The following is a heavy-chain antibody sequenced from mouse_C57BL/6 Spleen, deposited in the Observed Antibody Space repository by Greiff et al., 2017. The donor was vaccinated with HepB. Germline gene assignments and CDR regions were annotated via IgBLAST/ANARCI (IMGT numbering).Heavy chain of an antibody. CDR3: ASPYYGSSYAMDY. CDR2: IDPEDGET. D-gene: IGHD1-1*01. J-gene: IGHJ4*01. Sequence: EVQLVESGAELVKPGASVKLSCTASGFNIKDYYMHWVKQRTEQGLEWIGRIDPEDGETKYAPKFQGKATITADTSSNPAYLQLSSLTSEDTAVYYCASPYYGSSYAMDYWGQGTSVTVSS. V-gene: IGHV14-2*01. CDR1: GFNIKDYY.